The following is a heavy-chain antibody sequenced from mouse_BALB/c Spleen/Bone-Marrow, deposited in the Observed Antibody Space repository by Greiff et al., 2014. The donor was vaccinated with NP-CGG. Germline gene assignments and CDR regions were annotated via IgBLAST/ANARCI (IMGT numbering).Heavy chain of an antibody. CDR1: GYTFTDYW. Sequence: QVQLKESGAELVMPGASVKMSCKASGYTFTDYWMHWVKQRPGQGLEWIGAIDTSDSYTSYNQKFKGKATLTVDESSSTAYMQLSSLTSEDSAVYYCAREGYGYQYFDYWGQGTTLTASS. V-gene: IGHV1-69*01. CDR2: IDTSDSYT. J-gene: IGHJ2*01. CDR3: AREGYGYQYFDY. D-gene: IGHD2-2*01.